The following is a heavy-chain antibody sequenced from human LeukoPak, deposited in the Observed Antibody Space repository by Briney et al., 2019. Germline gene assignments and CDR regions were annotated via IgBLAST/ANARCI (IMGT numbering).Heavy chain of an antibody. CDR3: ARARRVVITKWAFDH. CDR1: GGSFSGYY. D-gene: IGHD3-22*01. Sequence: SETLSLTCAVYGGSFSGYYWRWIRQPPGKGLEWIGEINHSGSTNYNPSLKSRVTISVDTSKNQFSLKLSSVTAADTAVYYCARARRVVITKWAFDHWGQGTLVTVSS. J-gene: IGHJ4*02. V-gene: IGHV4-34*01. CDR2: INHSGST.